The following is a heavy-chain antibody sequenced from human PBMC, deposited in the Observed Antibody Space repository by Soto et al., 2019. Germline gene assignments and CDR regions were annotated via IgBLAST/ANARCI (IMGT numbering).Heavy chain of an antibody. J-gene: IGHJ4*02. V-gene: IGHV3-30*18. CDR2: IASDGKDK. D-gene: IGHD6-13*01. CDR3: AKDGAIAAADYFFDY. CDR1: GFTFSNYA. Sequence: GGSLRLSCAVSGFTFSNYAIHWVRQAPGKGLEWVAVIASDGKDKRYADSVKGRFTISRDNSKNTVYLQMNSLRGEDTAVYYCAKDGAIAAADYFFDYWGQGSLVTVSS.